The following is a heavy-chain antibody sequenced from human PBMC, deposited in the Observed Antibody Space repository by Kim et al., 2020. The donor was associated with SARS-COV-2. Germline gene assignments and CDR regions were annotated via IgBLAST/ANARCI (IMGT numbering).Heavy chain of an antibody. CDR1: GFTFSSYS. V-gene: IGHV3-48*02. D-gene: IGHD2-2*01. J-gene: IGHJ3*02. CDR2: ISSSSSTI. Sequence: GGSLRLSCAASGFTFSSYSVNWVRQAPGKGLEWVSYISSSSSTIYYADSVKGRFTISRDNAKNSLYLQMNSLRDEDTAVYYCARDEGYCSSTSCYRYAFDIWGQGTMVTVSS. CDR3: ARDEGYCSSTSCYRYAFDI.